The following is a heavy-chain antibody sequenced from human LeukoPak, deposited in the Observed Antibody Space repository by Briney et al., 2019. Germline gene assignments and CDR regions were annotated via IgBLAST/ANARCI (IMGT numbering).Heavy chain of an antibody. CDR1: GGTFSSYA. D-gene: IGHD2-2*01. V-gene: IGHV1-69*13. CDR3: ARGGTSWESFDY. J-gene: IGHJ4*02. CDR2: IIPIFGTA. Sequence: SVKVSCKASGGTFSSYAISWVRQAPGQGLEWMGGIIPIFGTANYAQKFQGRVTITADESTSTAYMELSSLRSGDTAVYYCARGGTSWESFDYWGQGTLVTVSS.